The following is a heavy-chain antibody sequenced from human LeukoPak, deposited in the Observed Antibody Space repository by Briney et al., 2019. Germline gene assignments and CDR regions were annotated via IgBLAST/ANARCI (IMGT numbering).Heavy chain of an antibody. J-gene: IGHJ4*02. CDR3: ASLTFRDGDYYFDY. V-gene: IGHV4-4*07. CDR2: IYTSGST. D-gene: IGHD4-17*01. CDR1: GGSISSYY. Sequence: SETLSLTCTVSGGSISSYYWSWIRQPAGKGLEWIGRIYTSGSTNYNPSLKSRATMSVDTSKNQFSLKLSSVTAADTAVYYCASLTFRDGDYYFDYWGQGTLVTVSS.